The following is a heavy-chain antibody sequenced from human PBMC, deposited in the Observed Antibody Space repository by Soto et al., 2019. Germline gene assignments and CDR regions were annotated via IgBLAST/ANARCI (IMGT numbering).Heavy chain of an antibody. CDR3: TTEGFSYGHHSLDS. J-gene: IGHJ4*02. CDR1: GFIFRDAW. Sequence: GGSLRLSCAASGFIFRDAWMSWVRQGPGKGLEWVGRIKSKSTGGTTDHAAPVKGRFTVSRDDSKNTLYLQMNSLKTEDTAVYYCTTEGFSYGHHSLDSCGRGTLVTVS. CDR2: IKSKSTGGTT. V-gene: IGHV3-15*01. D-gene: IGHD3-10*01.